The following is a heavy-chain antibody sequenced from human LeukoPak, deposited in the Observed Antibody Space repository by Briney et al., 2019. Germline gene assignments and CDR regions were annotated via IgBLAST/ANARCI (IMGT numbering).Heavy chain of an antibody. CDR2: IIPIFGTA. CDR1: GGTFSSYA. J-gene: IGHJ3*02. D-gene: IGHD7-27*01. V-gene: IGHV1-69*05. CDR3: ARKLGLDAFDI. Sequence: VASVKVSCKASGGTFSSYAISWVRQAPGQGLEWMGGIIPIFGTANYAQKLQGRATMTTDTSTSTAYMELRSLRSDDTAVYYCARKLGLDAFDIWGQGTMVTVSS.